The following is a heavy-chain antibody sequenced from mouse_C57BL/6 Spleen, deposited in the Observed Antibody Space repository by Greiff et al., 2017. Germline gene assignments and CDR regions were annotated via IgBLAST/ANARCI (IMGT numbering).Heavy chain of an antibody. Sequence: QVQLQQPVAELVQSGASGKMCCKASGYTFPSYWITWVKHRPGQGLEWIGDIYPGSGSTNYNEKFKSKATLTVDTSSSTAYMQLSSRTSEDSAVYYYARSGGTDYFHHWGEGKPPIDSS. CDR2: IYPGSGST. CDR3: ARSGGTDYFHH. CDR1: GYTFPSYW. D-gene: IGHD2-14*01. V-gene: IGHV1-55*01. J-gene: IGHJ2*01.